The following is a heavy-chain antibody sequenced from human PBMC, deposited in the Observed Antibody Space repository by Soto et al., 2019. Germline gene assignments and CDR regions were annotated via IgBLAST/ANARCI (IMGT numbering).Heavy chain of an antibody. J-gene: IGHJ4*02. V-gene: IGHV4-39*01. Sequence: SETLSLTCTFSGGSISSSSYYLGWIRQPPGKGLEWIGSIYYSGSTYYNPSLKSRVTISVDTSKNQFSLKLSSVTAADTAVYYCASRRYDILTGYSSFDYWGQGTLVTVSS. CDR3: ASRRYDILTGYSSFDY. CDR1: GGSISSSSYY. CDR2: IYYSGST. D-gene: IGHD3-9*01.